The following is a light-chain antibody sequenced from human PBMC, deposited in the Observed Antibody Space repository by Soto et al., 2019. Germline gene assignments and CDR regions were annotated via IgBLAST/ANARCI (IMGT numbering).Light chain of an antibody. V-gene: IGKV3-15*01. J-gene: IGKJ4*01. CDR1: QSVSSS. Sequence: EMVMTQSPATLSLSPGERATLSCRASQSVSSSFAWYQQKPGQAPRLLIYGASTRATGIPARFSGSRSGTDFTLTISSLQSEDFAVYYCQQYNNSPLTFGGGTKVEIK. CDR3: QQYNNSPLT. CDR2: GAS.